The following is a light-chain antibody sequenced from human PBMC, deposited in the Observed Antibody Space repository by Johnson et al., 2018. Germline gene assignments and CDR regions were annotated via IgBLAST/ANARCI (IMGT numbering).Light chain of an antibody. J-gene: IGLJ1*01. V-gene: IGLV1-51*02. CDR3: GTWDRSLSAGNV. CDR2: ENN. CDR1: SSNIGNNY. Sequence: QSVLTQPPSVSAAPGQKVTLSCSGSSSNIGNNYVSWYQQLPGTAPKLLIYENNKRPSGIPDRFSGSKSGTSATLGITGLQTGDEAEYYCGTWDRSLSAGNVFGTGTKFTVL.